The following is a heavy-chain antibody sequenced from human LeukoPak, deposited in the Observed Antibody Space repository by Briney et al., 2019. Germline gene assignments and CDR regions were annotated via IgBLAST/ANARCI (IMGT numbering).Heavy chain of an antibody. Sequence: SKTLSLTCTVSGGSISSYYWSWIRQPAGKGLEWIGRIYTSGSTNYNPSLKSRVTMSVDTSKNQFYLKLSSVTAADTAVYYCARDQPEYQLLYWFDPWGQGTLVTVSS. J-gene: IGHJ5*02. D-gene: IGHD2-2*01. V-gene: IGHV4-4*07. CDR2: IYTSGST. CDR3: ARDQPEYQLLYWFDP. CDR1: GGSISSYY.